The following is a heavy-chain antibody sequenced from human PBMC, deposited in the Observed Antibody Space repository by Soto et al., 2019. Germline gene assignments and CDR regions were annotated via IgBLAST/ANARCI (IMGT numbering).Heavy chain of an antibody. Sequence: QVQLVQSGAEEKKPGASVKVSCKASGYTFTGYAMHWVRQAPGQRLEWMGWINAGNGNTKYSQKFQARVTITRDTSASTAYMALSSLRSEDTAVYYCARAVAVPADFDYWGQGTLVTVSS. CDR2: INAGNGNT. V-gene: IGHV1-3*05. CDR1: GYTFTGYA. J-gene: IGHJ4*02. CDR3: ARAVAVPADFDY. D-gene: IGHD6-19*01.